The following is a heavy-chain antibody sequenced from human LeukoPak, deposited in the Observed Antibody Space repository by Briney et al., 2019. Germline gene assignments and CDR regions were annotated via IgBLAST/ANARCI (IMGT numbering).Heavy chain of an antibody. CDR2: INTDGSTT. CDR1: GFAFSGYW. Sequence: GGSLRLSCATSGFAFSGYWMHWVRQAPGKGLVWVSRINTDGSTTSYADSVKGRFSISRDNGKNTLYLQMNSLRDEDTAVYYCVRDGPLYGDFDYWGQGTLVTVSS. J-gene: IGHJ4*02. CDR3: VRDGPLYGDFDY. V-gene: IGHV3-74*01. D-gene: IGHD4-17*01.